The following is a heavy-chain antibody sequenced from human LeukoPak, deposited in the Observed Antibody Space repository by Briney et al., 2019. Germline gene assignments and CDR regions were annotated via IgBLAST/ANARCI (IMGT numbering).Heavy chain of an antibody. Sequence: SETPSLTCTVSGGSLSSTTYYWGWIRQPPGKGLEWIGSMYYSGSTYYNQSLKSRVTISVDTSKNQFSLKLTSVTAADTAVYYCARHYYDTSGYYPWYFDYWGQGTLVTVSS. CDR1: GGSLSSTTYY. J-gene: IGHJ4*02. D-gene: IGHD3-22*01. V-gene: IGHV4-39*01. CDR2: MYYSGST. CDR3: ARHYYDTSGYYPWYFDY.